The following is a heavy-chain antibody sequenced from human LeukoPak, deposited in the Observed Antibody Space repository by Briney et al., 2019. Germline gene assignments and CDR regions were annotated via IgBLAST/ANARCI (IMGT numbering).Heavy chain of an antibody. Sequence: SETLSLTCTVSGGSISSYYWSWIRQPAGKGLEWIGRIYTNEITNYNPSLNSRVIISIDTSKNQFSLKLTSMTAADTAVYYCARDSGTTGEVKFDPWGQGTLVTVSS. CDR1: GGSISSYY. D-gene: IGHD3-10*01. CDR3: ARDSGTTGEVKFDP. J-gene: IGHJ5*02. CDR2: IYTNEIT. V-gene: IGHV4-4*07.